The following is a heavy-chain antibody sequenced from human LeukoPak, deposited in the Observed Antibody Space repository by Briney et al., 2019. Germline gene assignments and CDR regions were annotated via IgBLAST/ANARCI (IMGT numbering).Heavy chain of an antibody. J-gene: IGHJ6*03. V-gene: IGHV4-34*01. Sequence: PSETLSLTCAVYGGSFSGYYWSWIRQPPGKGLEWIGEINHSGSTNYNPSLKSRVTMSVDTSKNQFSLKLSSVTAADTAVYYCARTGYYGSGSYYGYYYYMDVWGKGTTVTISS. CDR3: ARTGYYGSGSYYGYYYYMDV. CDR1: GGSFSGYY. D-gene: IGHD3-10*01. CDR2: INHSGST.